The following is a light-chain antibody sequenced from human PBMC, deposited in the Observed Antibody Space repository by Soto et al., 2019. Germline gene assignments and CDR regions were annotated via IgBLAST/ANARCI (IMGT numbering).Light chain of an antibody. Sequence: DIQMTQSPSTLSASVGDRVTITCRASQSIGSWLAWYQQKPGKAPKVLIYKASSLESGVPSRFSGSGSVTEFTLTISSLQPDDFATYYCQQYNTYPWTFGQGTQVEIK. CDR3: QQYNTYPWT. CDR1: QSIGSW. J-gene: IGKJ1*01. V-gene: IGKV1-5*03. CDR2: KAS.